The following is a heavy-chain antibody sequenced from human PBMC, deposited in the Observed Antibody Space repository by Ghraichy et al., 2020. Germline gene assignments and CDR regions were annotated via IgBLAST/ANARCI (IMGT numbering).Heavy chain of an antibody. CDR1: GGSISSYY. V-gene: IGHV4-59*08. D-gene: IGHD3-22*01. CDR3: ARHGGGITMIAV. Sequence: SETLSLTCTVSGGSISSYYWSWIWQPQGKGLEWIGYIYYSGSTNYNPSLKSRVTISVNTSKNQFSLKLSSVTAADTAVYYCARHGGGITMIAVWGQGTLVTVSS. CDR2: IYYSGST. J-gene: IGHJ4*02.